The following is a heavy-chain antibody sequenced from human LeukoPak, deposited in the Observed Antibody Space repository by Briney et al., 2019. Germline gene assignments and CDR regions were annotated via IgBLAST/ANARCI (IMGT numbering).Heavy chain of an antibody. CDR2: INPRGGST. CDR1: GYVFIDYH. CDR3: ARSLYDSGWYSQFDY. J-gene: IGHJ4*02. V-gene: IGHV1-46*01. Sequence: ASVKVSCKASGYVFIDYHLHWVRQAPGQGLEWMGIINPRGGSTSHAQKFQGRVTMTRDMSTNTVSLEMSSLTSEDTGVHYCARSLYDSGWYSQFDYWGQGTLVTVSS. D-gene: IGHD6-19*01.